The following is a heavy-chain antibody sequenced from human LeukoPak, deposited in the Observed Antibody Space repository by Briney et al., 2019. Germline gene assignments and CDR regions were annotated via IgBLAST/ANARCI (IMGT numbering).Heavy chain of an antibody. V-gene: IGHV4-59*01. CDR1: GGSFTYY. CDR3: ARGGSYFDY. CDR2: IFYTGTT. D-gene: IGHD1-26*01. J-gene: IGHJ4*02. Sequence: SETLSLTCSVSGGSFTYYWSWIRQPPGKGLEWIGYIFYTGTTNYNPSLKGRLTLSVDTSKNQFSLKLNSVTAADTAVYYCARGGSYFDYWGQGTLVGVSS.